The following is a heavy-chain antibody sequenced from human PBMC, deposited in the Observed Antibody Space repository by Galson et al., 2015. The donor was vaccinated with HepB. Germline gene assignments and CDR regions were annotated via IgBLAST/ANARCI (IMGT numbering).Heavy chain of an antibody. Sequence: SLRLSCAASGFTFSSYGMHWVRQAPGKGLEWVAVIWYDGSNKYYADSVKGRFTISRDNSKNTLYLQMNSLRAEDTAVYYFARDHHSSSPFESGAFDIWGQGTMVTVSS. J-gene: IGHJ3*02. D-gene: IGHD6-13*01. CDR3: ARDHHSSSPFESGAFDI. CDR1: GFTFSSYG. V-gene: IGHV3-33*01. CDR2: IWYDGSNK.